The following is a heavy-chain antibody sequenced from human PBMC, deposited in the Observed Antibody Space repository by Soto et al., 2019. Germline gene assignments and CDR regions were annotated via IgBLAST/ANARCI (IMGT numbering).Heavy chain of an antibody. Sequence: ASVKVSCKASGYTFTSYAMHWVRQAPGQRLEWMGWINAGNGNTKYSQKFQGRVTITRDTSASTAYMELSSLRSEATAVYYCARGRYCSSTSCHWNDWFDPWGQGTLVTVSS. D-gene: IGHD2-2*01. V-gene: IGHV1-3*01. CDR3: ARGRYCSSTSCHWNDWFDP. CDR2: INAGNGNT. CDR1: GYTFTSYA. J-gene: IGHJ5*02.